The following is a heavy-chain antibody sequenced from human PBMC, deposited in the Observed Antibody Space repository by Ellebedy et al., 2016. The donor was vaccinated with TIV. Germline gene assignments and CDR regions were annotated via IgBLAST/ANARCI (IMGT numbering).Heavy chain of an antibody. J-gene: IGHJ6*02. D-gene: IGHD3-10*01. CDR2: FLPMFGTA. CDR1: GGTFSTYA. CDR3: ARVRWATVARGVPFHYGMDV. Sequence: ASVKVSCKAFGGTFSTYALNWVRQAPGQGLEWIGAFLPMFGTANSAQKFQGRVTITADESMTTAYMDLSSLRSEDTAVYYCARVRWATVARGVPFHYGMDVWGQGTTVTVTS. V-gene: IGHV1-69*13.